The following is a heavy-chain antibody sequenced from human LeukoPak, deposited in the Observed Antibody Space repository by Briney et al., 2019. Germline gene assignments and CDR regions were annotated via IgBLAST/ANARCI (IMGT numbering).Heavy chain of an antibody. CDR1: GFTFSSYG. D-gene: IGHD1-7*01. Sequence: GGSLRLSCAASGFTFSSYGMHWVRQAPGKGLEWVAVISYDGSKKFYADSVKGRFTISRDNSKNTLYLQMNSLRTEDTAVYYCAKDQRMGITGTFDYWGQGTLVTVSS. CDR3: AKDQRMGITGTFDY. J-gene: IGHJ4*02. CDR2: ISYDGSKK. V-gene: IGHV3-30*18.